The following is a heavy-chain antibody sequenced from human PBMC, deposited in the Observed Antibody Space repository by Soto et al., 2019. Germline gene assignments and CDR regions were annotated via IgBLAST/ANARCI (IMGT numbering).Heavy chain of an antibody. CDR3: AKAPSTTIAVAGLFDY. V-gene: IGHV3-23*01. CDR2: ISGSGDST. D-gene: IGHD6-19*01. CDR1: GFTFSSYA. J-gene: IGHJ4*02. Sequence: GGSLRLSCAASGFTFSSYAMSWVRQAPGKGLEWVSAISGSGDSTYYADSVKGRFTISRDNSKNTLYLQMNSLRAEDTAVYYCAKAPSTTIAVAGLFDYWGQGTLVTVSS.